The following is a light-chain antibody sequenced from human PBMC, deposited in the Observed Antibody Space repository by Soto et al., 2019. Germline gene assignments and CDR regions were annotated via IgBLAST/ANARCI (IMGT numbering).Light chain of an antibody. Sequence: QSALTQPASVSGSPGQSITISCTGTISDVGGYNYVSWYQHHPVKAPKLMIYEVSNRPSGVSDRFSGSRSGNTASLTISGLQAEDESDYYCISYTSSSTWVFGGGTQLTVL. J-gene: IGLJ3*02. V-gene: IGLV2-14*01. CDR2: EVS. CDR1: ISDVGGYNY. CDR3: ISYTSSSTWV.